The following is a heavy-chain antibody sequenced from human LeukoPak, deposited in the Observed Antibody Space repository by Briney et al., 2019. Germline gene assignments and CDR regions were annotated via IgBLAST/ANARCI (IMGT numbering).Heavy chain of an antibody. CDR3: ARSMSGSLLVR. J-gene: IGHJ4*02. V-gene: IGHV4-59*08. CDR2: IHYSGST. CDR1: GGSISSYY. Sequence: SETLSLTCTVSGGSISSYYWSWIRQPPGKGLEWIGYIHYSGSTYYNPSLTSRVTISIDTSKNQFSLKLSSVTAADTAVYYCARSMSGSLLVRWGQGTLVTVSS. D-gene: IGHD2-15*01.